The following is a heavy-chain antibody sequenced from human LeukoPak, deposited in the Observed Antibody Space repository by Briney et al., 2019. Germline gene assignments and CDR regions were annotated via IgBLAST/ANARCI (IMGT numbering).Heavy chain of an antibody. Sequence: GSLRPSCAASGFTFSSYEMNWVRQAPGKGLEWVSYISSSGSTIYYADSVKGRFTISRDNAKNSLYLQMNSLRAEDTAVYYCARETYGSGSYYNGKSFDYWGQGTLVTVSS. CDR2: ISSSGSTI. V-gene: IGHV3-48*03. D-gene: IGHD3-10*01. CDR3: ARETYGSGSYYNGKSFDY. J-gene: IGHJ4*02. CDR1: GFTFSSYE.